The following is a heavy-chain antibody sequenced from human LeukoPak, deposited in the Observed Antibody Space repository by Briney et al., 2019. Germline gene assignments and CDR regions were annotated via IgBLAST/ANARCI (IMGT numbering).Heavy chain of an antibody. CDR1: GFTFSSYG. CDR3: AKDIQLWLRYGPDY. CDR2: ISYDGSNK. D-gene: IGHD5-18*01. J-gene: IGHJ4*02. Sequence: GGSLRLSCAASGFTFSSYGMHWVRQAPGKGLEWVAVISYDGSNKYYADSVKGRFTISRDNSKNTLYLQMNSLRAEDTAVYYCAKDIQLWLRYGPDYWGQGTLVTVSS. V-gene: IGHV3-30*18.